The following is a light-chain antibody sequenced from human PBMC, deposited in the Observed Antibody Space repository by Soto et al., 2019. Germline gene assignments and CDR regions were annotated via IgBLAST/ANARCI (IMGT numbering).Light chain of an antibody. CDR2: YKSDSDK. CDR3: MIWHSSAWV. V-gene: IGLV5-45*02. Sequence: QPVLTQPSSLSASPGASASLTCTFRSGINVGTYRIYWYQQKPGSPPQYLLTYKSDSDKQQGSGVPSRFSGSKDASANAGILLISGLQSEDEADYYCMIWHSSAWVFGGGTKLTVL. J-gene: IGLJ3*02. CDR1: SGINVGTYR.